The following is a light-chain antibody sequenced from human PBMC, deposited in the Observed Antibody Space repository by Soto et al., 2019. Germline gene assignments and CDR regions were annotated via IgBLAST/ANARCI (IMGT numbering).Light chain of an antibody. V-gene: IGKV3-20*01. CDR3: QQYGSSPRT. CDR2: GAS. CDR1: QSVSSSY. J-gene: IGKJ3*01. Sequence: EIVLTQSPGTLSLSPGERATLSCRASQSVSSSYLDWYQQKPGQATRLLIYGASSRATGIPDRFSCSGSGKDFNLIISRLEPEDFAVYYCQQYGSSPRTFGPGTKVDIK.